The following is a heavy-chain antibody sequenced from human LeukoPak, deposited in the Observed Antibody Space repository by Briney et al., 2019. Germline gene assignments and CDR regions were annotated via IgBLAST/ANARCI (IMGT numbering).Heavy chain of an antibody. J-gene: IGHJ3*02. V-gene: IGHV3-30-3*01. CDR1: GFTFSSYA. Sequence: GGSLRLSCAASGFTFSSYAMPWVRQAPGKGLEWVAVISYDGSNKYYADSVKGRFTISRDNSKNTLYLQMNSLRAEDTAVYYCARHYYDSSGSHAFDIWGQGTMVTVSS. CDR3: ARHYYDSSGSHAFDI. CDR2: ISYDGSNK. D-gene: IGHD3-22*01.